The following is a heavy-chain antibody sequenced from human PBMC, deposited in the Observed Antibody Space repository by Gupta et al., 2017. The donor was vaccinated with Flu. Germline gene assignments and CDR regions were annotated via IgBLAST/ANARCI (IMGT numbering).Heavy chain of an antibody. CDR1: SFTTYW. CDR2: IKQDGGEK. J-gene: IGHJ4*02. V-gene: IGHV3-7*01. CDR3: ARDRGSGYYYY. Sequence: SFTTYWMSWVRQAPGKGLEWVANIKQDGGEKYYVDSVKGRFTISRDNAKNTLFLQMNSLRAEDTAVYYCARDRGSGYYYYWGQGTLVTVSS. D-gene: IGHD3-22*01.